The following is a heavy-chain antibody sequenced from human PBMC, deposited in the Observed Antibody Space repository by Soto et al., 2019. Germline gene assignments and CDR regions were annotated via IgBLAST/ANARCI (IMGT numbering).Heavy chain of an antibody. Sequence: GRSLRLSWAASGFNFSSYAMSWVRQSPGKGLEWVSAISGSGGSTYYADSVKGRFTVSRDNVKNTLSLQMNSLRPEDTAVYYCAKDSGSQLPDNYFYYGLDVWGQGTTVTVSS. CDR1: GFNFSSYA. D-gene: IGHD2-2*01. J-gene: IGHJ6*02. CDR3: AKDSGSQLPDNYFYYGLDV. CDR2: ISGSGGST. V-gene: IGHV3-23*01.